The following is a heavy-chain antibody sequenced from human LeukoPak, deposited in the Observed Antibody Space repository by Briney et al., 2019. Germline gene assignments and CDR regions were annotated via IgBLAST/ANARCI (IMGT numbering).Heavy chain of an antibody. CDR1: GVAVNSRY. CDR3: ARGVRGSYYGSGDEYLDV. J-gene: IGHJ4*02. Sequence: GGSLRLSCAASGVAVNSRYMAGVRQAPGKGLEWLSIMSKRGGTEYADSVKARFTISRDRSRNTLHLQMPSLRGEDTAVYYCARGVRGSYYGSGDEYLDVWGQGTRVTVSS. D-gene: IGHD3-10*01. V-gene: IGHV3-53*01. CDR2: MSKRGGT.